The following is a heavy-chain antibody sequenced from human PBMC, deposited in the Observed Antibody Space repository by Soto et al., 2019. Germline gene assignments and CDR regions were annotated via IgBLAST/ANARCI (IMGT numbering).Heavy chain of an antibody. CDR1: GFTFSSYA. V-gene: IGHV3-23*01. D-gene: IGHD3-22*01. CDR3: AKHRYYYDSSGYHFMDV. CDR2: ISGSGGST. Sequence: PGGSLRLSCAASGFTFSSYAMSWVRQAPGKGLEWVSAISGSGGSTYYADSVKGRFTISRDNSKNTLYLQMNGLRAEDTAVYYCAKHRYYYDSSGYHFMDVWGQGTTVTVSS. J-gene: IGHJ6*03.